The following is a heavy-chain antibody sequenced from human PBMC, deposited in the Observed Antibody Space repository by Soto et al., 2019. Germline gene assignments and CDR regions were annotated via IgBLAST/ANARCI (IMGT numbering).Heavy chain of an antibody. V-gene: IGHV3-9*01. Sequence: GGSLRLSCAASGFTFDDYAMHWVRQAPGKGLEWVSGISWNSGSIGYADSVKGRFTISRDNAKNSLYLQMNSLRAEDTALYYCAKDCEIQLLTGSYVYWAQTVLVTVSS. CDR2: ISWNSGSI. J-gene: IGHJ4*02. CDR3: AKDCEIQLLTGSYVY. D-gene: IGHD3-9*01. CDR1: GFTFDDYA.